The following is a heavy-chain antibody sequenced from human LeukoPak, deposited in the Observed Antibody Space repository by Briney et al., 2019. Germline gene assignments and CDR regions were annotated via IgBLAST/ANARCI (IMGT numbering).Heavy chain of an antibody. V-gene: IGHV3-66*01. J-gene: IGHJ4*02. D-gene: IGHD2-2*01. CDR2: IYSGGST. CDR3: ARGRYCSSTSCYLEG. Sequence: GGSMRLSCEASGFTVSSNYMSWVRQAPGKGLEWVSVIYSGGSTYYADSVKGRFTISRDNSKNTLYLQMNSLRAEDTAVYYCARGRYCSSTSCYLEGWGQGTLVTVSS. CDR1: GFTVSSNY.